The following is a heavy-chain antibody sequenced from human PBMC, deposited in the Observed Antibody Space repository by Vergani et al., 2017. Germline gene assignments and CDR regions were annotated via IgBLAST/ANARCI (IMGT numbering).Heavy chain of an antibody. J-gene: IGHJ3*01. D-gene: IGHD5-12*01. V-gene: IGHV4-38-2*02. CDR2: IDRNGRT. CDR1: GDSISSGYF. Sequence: QVQLQESGPRLVKPSETLSLIFSVSGDSISSGYFWGWIRQSPGKGLEWLGTIDRNGRTHLSPSLKSRLTISVDTTKNQFSLRLTSATASDTAVYFCARDRMSPAEIYPRNAFQVWGQG. CDR3: ARDRMSPAEIYPRNAFQV.